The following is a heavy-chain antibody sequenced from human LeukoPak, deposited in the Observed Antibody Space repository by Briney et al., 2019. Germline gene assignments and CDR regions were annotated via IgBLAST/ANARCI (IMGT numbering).Heavy chain of an antibody. J-gene: IGHJ4*02. D-gene: IGHD1-20*01. CDR3: AKGVWNLYNWNQIDY. CDR2: ISAGADVI. V-gene: IGHV3-23*01. CDR1: GFSFRDYP. Sequence: PGGSLRLSCEAAGFSFRDYPMGWVRRASGKRLEWVSGISAGADVIFYADPVKGRFTISRDNSKNTLYLQMNSLRAEDTAVYYCAKGVWNLYNWNQIDYWGQGTLVTVSS.